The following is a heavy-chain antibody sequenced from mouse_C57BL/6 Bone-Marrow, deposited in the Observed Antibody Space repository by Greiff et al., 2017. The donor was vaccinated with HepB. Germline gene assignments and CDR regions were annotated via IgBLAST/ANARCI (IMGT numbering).Heavy chain of an antibody. CDR2: ISSGSSTI. Sequence: EVQLVESGGGLVKPGGSLKLSCAASGFTFSDYGMHWVRQAPEKGLEWVAYISSGSSTIYYADTVKGRFTISRDNDKNTLFLQMTSLRSEDTAMYYCARYYYGSSYEYFDVWGTGTTVTVSS. CDR3: ARYYYGSSYEYFDV. D-gene: IGHD1-1*01. CDR1: GFTFSDYG. V-gene: IGHV5-17*01. J-gene: IGHJ1*03.